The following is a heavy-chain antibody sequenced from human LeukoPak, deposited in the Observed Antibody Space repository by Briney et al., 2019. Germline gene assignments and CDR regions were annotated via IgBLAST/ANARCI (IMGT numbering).Heavy chain of an antibody. CDR3: AELGITMIGGV. J-gene: IGHJ6*04. CDR1: GFTFRSYI. CDR2: ISSSSNYI. V-gene: IGHV3-21*01. D-gene: IGHD3-10*02. Sequence: GGSLRLSCAASGFTFRSYIMNWVRQAPGKGLEWVSSISSSSNYIYYADSVKGRFTISRDNAENSLYLQMNSLRAEDTAVYYCAELGITMIGGVWGKGTTVTISS.